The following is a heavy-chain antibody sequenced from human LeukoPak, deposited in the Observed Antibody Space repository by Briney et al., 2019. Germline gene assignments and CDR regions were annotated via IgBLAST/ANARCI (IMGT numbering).Heavy chain of an antibody. CDR2: IYYSGST. D-gene: IGHD6-25*01. CDR1: GYSISSGDY. Sequence: SETLSLTCVVSGYSISSGDYWGWLRQPPGKGLEWIGSIYYSGSTDYNPSLKSRVTISVDTSKNQFSLKLISVTAADTAVYYCATNSSAAWFDPWGHGTLVTVCS. CDR3: ATNSSAAWFDP. J-gene: IGHJ5*02. V-gene: IGHV4-38-2*01.